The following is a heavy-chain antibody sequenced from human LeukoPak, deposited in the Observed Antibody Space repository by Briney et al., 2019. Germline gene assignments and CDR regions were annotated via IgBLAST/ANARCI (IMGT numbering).Heavy chain of an antibody. Sequence: GGSLRLSCAASGFRFRDYWMDWLRQAPGMGLEWVASIKPDGSQRDYVDSAKGRFTIPRDNAQNSLYPQMNSLRVEDTAVYYCARDDASSSFTYWGQGALVTVSS. J-gene: IGHJ4*02. CDR1: GFRFRDYW. CDR2: IKPDGSQR. D-gene: IGHD3-16*01. V-gene: IGHV3-7*01. CDR3: ARDDASSSFTY.